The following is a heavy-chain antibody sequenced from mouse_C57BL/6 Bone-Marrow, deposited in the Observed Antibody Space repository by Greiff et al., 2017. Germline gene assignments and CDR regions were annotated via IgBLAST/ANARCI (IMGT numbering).Heavy chain of an antibody. V-gene: IGHV1-52*01. D-gene: IGHD1-1*01. CDR3: ATYYYGSSYGGYFDY. Sequence: QVQLQQPGAELVRPGSSVKLSCKASGYTFTSYWMHWVKQRPIQGLEWIGNIDPSDSETHYNQKFKGKATLTVDKSSSKAYMQLSSLTSEDSAVYYCATYYYGSSYGGYFDYWGQGTTLTVSS. J-gene: IGHJ2*01. CDR2: IDPSDSET. CDR1: GYTFTSYW.